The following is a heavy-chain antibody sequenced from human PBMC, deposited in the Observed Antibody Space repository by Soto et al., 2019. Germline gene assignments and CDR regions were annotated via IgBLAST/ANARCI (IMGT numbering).Heavy chain of an antibody. D-gene: IGHD6-13*01. Sequence: ASVKVSCKASGYTFTGYYMHWVRQAPGQGLEWMGWINPNSGGTNYAQKFQGWVTMTRDTSISTAYMELSRLRSYDTAVYYCARARVAAAGPYDAFDIWGQGTMVTVSS. CDR1: GYTFTGYY. CDR2: INPNSGGT. CDR3: ARARVAAAGPYDAFDI. J-gene: IGHJ3*02. V-gene: IGHV1-2*04.